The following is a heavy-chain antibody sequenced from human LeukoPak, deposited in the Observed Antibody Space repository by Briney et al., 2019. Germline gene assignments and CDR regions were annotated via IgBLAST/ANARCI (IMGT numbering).Heavy chain of an antibody. D-gene: IGHD6-19*01. CDR3: ARVGYSSGWYFDY. CDR1: GFTFNTYS. J-gene: IGHJ4*02. CDR2: ISSTSSYI. Sequence: GGSLRLSCAASGFTFNTYSMNWVRQAPGKGLEWVSSISSTSSYIYYADSVKGRFTISRDNAQKSLYLQMNSLRAEDTAVYYCARVGYSSGWYFDYWGQGTLVTVSS. V-gene: IGHV3-21*01.